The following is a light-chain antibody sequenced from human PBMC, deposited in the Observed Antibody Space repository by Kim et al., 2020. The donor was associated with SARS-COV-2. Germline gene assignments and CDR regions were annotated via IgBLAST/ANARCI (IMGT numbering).Light chain of an antibody. Sequence: LSPGEGATLSCRASQSVSTNYFAWYQQKPGQPPRLLIYATSSRATGIPDRFSGSGSGTDFTLTISRLEPEDFAVYFCQQFTSSPRTFGRGTKLEI. V-gene: IGKV3-20*01. J-gene: IGKJ2*01. CDR1: QSVSTNY. CDR2: ATS. CDR3: QQFTSSPRT.